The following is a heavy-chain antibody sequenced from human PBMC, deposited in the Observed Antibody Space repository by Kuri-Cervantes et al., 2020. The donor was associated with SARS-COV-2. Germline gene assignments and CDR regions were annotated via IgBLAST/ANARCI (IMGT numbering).Heavy chain of an antibody. CDR1: GYTFSDYY. CDR2: INPNSGGT. CDR3: VRGPSWGFVWGYHHWGWNSFDI. D-gene: IGHD3-16*01. J-gene: IGHJ3*02. V-gene: IGHV1-2*04. Sequence: ASVKVSCKASGYTFSDYYMYWVRQAPGQGLEWMGWINPNSGGTNYAQKFQGWVTMTRDTSSTGYMELSRLRSDDTAVYYCVRGPSWGFVWGYHHWGWNSFDIWGQGTMVTVSS.